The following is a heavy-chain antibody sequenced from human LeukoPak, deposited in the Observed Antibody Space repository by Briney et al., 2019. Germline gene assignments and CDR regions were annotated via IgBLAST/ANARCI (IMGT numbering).Heavy chain of an antibody. CDR2: MNPNSGNT. V-gene: IGHV1-8*03. CDR1: GYTFTSYD. CDR3: ARAVSGYYHFDY. D-gene: IGHD3-3*01. Sequence: ASVKVSCKASGYTFTSYDINWVRQATGQGLEWMGWMNPNSGNTGYAQKFQGRVTITRNTSISTAYMELSSLRSEDTAVYYWARAVSGYYHFDYWGQGTLVTVSS. J-gene: IGHJ4*02.